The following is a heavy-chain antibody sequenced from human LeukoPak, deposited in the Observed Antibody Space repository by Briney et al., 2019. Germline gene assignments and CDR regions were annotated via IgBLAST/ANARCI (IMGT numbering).Heavy chain of an antibody. Sequence: GSLRLSCAASGFTFSDYYMSWIRQPPGNGLEWIGSIYYSGSTYYNPSLKSRVTISVDTSKNQLSLKLSSVTAADTAVYYCASSGESTGGAFDIWGQGTMVTVSS. CDR3: ASSGESTGGAFDI. D-gene: IGHD3-10*01. CDR2: IYYSGST. CDR1: GFTFSDYY. J-gene: IGHJ3*02. V-gene: IGHV4-38-2*01.